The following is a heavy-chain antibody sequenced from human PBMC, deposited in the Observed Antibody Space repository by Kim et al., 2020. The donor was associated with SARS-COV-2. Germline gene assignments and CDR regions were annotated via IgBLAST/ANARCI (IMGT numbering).Heavy chain of an antibody. J-gene: IGHJ4*02. CDR3: ARDSYYGDSSLVDY. D-gene: IGHD4-17*01. CDR2: ISSSSSTI. CDR1: GFTFSSYS. V-gene: IGHV3-48*02. Sequence: GGSLRLSCAASGFTFSSYSMNWVRQAPGKGLEWVSYISSSSSTIYYADSVKGRFTISRDNAKNSLYLQMNSLRDEDTAVYYCARDSYYGDSSLVDYWGQGTLVTVSS.